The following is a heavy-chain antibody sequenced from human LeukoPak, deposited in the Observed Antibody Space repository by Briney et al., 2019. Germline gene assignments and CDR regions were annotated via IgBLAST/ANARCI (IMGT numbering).Heavy chain of an antibody. CDR2: ISAYNGNT. J-gene: IGHJ4*02. Sequence: GASVKVSCKASGYTFTSYGISWVRQAPGQGLEWMGWISAYNGNTNYAQKLQGRVTMTTDTSTSTAYMELRSLRSDDTAVYYCARDTYCSSTSPCFWDYWGQGTLVTVSS. CDR1: GYTFTSYG. V-gene: IGHV1-18*01. CDR3: ARDTYCSSTSPCFWDY. D-gene: IGHD2-2*01.